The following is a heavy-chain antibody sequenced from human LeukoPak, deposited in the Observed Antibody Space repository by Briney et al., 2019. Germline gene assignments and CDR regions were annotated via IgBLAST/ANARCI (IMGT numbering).Heavy chain of an antibody. J-gene: IGHJ6*02. CDR2: IYPGDSDT. Sequence: GESLKISCKGSGYSFTSYWIGWVRQMPGKGLEWMGIIYPGDSDTRYSPSFQGPVTISADKSISTAYLQWSSLKASDTAMYYCARTDYGGNTYYYYYGMDVWGQGTTVTVSS. CDR3: ARTDYGGNTYYYYYGMDV. CDR1: GYSFTSYW. D-gene: IGHD4-23*01. V-gene: IGHV5-51*01.